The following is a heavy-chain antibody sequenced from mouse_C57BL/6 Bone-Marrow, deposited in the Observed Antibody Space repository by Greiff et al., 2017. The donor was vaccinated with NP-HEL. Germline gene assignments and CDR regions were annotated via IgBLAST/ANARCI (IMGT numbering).Heavy chain of an antibody. V-gene: IGHV1-81*01. CDR3: ARYYGSSSWFAY. CDR2: FYPRSGNT. J-gene: IGHJ3*01. Sequence: VQLQQSGAELARPGASVKLSCKASGYTFTSYGISWVKQRTGQGLEWIGEFYPRSGNTYYNEKFKGKATLTADKSSSTAYMELRSLTSEDSAVYFCARYYGSSSWFAYWGQGTLVTVSA. CDR1: GYTFTSYG. D-gene: IGHD1-1*01.